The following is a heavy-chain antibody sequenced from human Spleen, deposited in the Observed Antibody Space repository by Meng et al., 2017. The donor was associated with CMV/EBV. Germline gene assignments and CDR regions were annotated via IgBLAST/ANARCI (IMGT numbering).Heavy chain of an antibody. Sequence: TCTVSGGSMGRGTYHWAWISQPPGKGLEWIGSIYYNGNTFYNPSLKSRVTISGDTSRNQFSLKVNSLTAADTAVYYCALTTVNWFDPWGHGTLVTVSS. CDR2: IYYNGNT. D-gene: IGHD1/OR15-1a*01. J-gene: IGHJ5*02. CDR3: ALTTVNWFDP. CDR1: GGSMGRGTYH. V-gene: IGHV4-39*07.